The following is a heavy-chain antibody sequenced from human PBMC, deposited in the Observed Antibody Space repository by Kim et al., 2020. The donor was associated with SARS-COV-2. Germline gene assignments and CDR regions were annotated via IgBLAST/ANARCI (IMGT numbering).Heavy chain of an antibody. V-gene: IGHV7-4-1*01. CDR2: TGNP. Sequence: TGNPRYAQGFTGRFVLSLDTSVSTAYLQISSLKAEDTAVYYCARRRDMDVWGQGTTVTVSS. J-gene: IGHJ6*02. CDR3: ARRRDMDV.